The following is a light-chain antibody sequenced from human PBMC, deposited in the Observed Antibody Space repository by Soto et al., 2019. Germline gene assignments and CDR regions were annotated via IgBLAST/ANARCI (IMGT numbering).Light chain of an antibody. CDR1: SSDVGAYSY. J-gene: IGLJ2*01. Sequence: QSALTQPPSASGSPGQSVTVSCTGTSSDVGAYSYVCWYQQHPGKAPKLMIYEVSKRPSGVPDRFSGSKSGNTASLTVSGLQAEDEADYYCSSYAGSNNFVVFGGGTKLTVL. CDR3: SSYAGSNNFVV. V-gene: IGLV2-8*01. CDR2: EVS.